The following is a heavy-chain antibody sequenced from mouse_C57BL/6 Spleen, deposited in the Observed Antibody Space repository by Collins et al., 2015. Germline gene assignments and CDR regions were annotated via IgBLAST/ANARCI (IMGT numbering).Heavy chain of an antibody. J-gene: IGHJ4*01. CDR1: GFTFSDYY. CDR3: ARRGYYYAMDY. Sequence: EVKLVESGGGLVQPGGSLKLSCAASGFTFSDYYMYWVRQIPEKRLEWVAYISNGGGSTYYPDTVKGRFTISRDNAKNTLYLQMSRLKSEDTAMYYCARRGYYYAMDYWGQGTSVTVSS. V-gene: IGHV5-12*01. CDR2: ISNGGGST.